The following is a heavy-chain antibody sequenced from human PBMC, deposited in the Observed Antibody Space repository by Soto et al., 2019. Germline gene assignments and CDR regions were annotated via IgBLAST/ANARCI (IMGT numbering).Heavy chain of an antibody. V-gene: IGHV3-33*01. CDR1: GFTFSSYG. D-gene: IGHD5-12*01. Sequence: QVQLVESGGGVVQPGRSLRLSCAASGFTFSSYGMHWVRQAPGKGLEWVAVIWYDGSNTYYTDSVKGRFTISRDNSKNTLYLQMDSLKAEDTAVYYRARANSGPDYWGQGTLVTVSS. CDR2: IWYDGSNT. J-gene: IGHJ4*02. CDR3: ARANSGPDY.